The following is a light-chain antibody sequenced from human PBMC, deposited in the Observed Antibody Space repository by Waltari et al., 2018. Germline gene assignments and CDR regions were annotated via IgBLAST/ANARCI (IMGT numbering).Light chain of an antibody. CDR2: GAS. CDR1: QSVSSSN. J-gene: IGKJ1*01. CDR3: QQYGSSPERT. V-gene: IGKV3-20*01. Sequence: EIVLTQSPGTLSLSPGERATLSRRASQSVSSSNLAWYQQKPGQAPRLLIYGASSRATGIPDRFSGSGSGTDFTLTISRLEPEDFAVYYCQQYGSSPERTFGQGTKVEIK.